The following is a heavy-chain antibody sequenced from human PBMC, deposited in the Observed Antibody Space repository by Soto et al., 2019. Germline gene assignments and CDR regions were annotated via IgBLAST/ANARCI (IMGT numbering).Heavy chain of an antibody. J-gene: IGHJ3*02. CDR2: VKRKTDGETT. Sequence: PGGSLRLSCAASGFTFSNAWMSWVRQAPGKGLEWVGRVKRKTDGETTDYVAPVKGRFTVSRDDSKNTLYLQMNSLKTEDTAVYYCGKSEAISAFEIWGQGAVVTVSS. D-gene: IGHD2-2*02. V-gene: IGHV3-15*01. CDR3: GKSEAISAFEI. CDR1: GFTFSNAW.